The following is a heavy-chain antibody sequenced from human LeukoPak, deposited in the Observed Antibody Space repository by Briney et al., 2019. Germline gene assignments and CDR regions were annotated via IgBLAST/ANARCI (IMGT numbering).Heavy chain of an antibody. J-gene: IGHJ4*02. CDR2: IYYSGST. D-gene: IGHD3-16*01. CDR3: ARDGGSVDY. V-gene: IGHV4-59*01. Sequence: SETLSLTCTVSGGSISSYYWSWIRQPPGKGLEWIGYIYYSGSTNYNPSLKSRVTISVDTSKNQLSLKLSSVTAADTAVYYCARDGGSVDYWGQGTLVTVSS. CDR1: GGSISSYY.